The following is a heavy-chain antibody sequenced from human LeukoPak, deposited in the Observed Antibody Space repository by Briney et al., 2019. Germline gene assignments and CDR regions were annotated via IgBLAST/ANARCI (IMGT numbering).Heavy chain of an antibody. CDR3: ARVPRRDSSASDI. D-gene: IGHD3-22*01. CDR1: GFTFNSYA. Sequence: GGSLRLSCAASGFTFNSYAMSWVRQAPGKGLEWVSAISGSGGSTYYADSVKGRFTISRDNSKNTLYLQMNSLRAEDTAVYYCARVPRRDSSASDIWGQGTMVTVSS. J-gene: IGHJ3*02. V-gene: IGHV3-23*01. CDR2: ISGSGGST.